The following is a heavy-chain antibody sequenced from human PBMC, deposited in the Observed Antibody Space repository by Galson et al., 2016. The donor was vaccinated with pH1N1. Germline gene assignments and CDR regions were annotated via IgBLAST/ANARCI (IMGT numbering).Heavy chain of an antibody. J-gene: IGHJ4*02. D-gene: IGHD3-10*02. Sequence: GRFTISRDNAKNSLYLQMNSLRAEDSAVYYCARDVRHGDFDYWGQGTLVTVSS. V-gene: IGHV3-11*06. CDR3: ARDVRHGDFDY.